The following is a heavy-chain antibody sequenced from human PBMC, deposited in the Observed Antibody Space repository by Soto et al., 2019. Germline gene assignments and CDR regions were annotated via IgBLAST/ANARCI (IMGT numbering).Heavy chain of an antibody. Sequence: PSVKVSCKASGYTLTSYGISWVRQAPGQGLEWMGWISAYNGNTNYAQKLQGRVTMTTDTSTSTAYMELRSLRSDDTAVYYCAGRSGYANWFDPWGQGTLVTVSS. CDR2: ISAYNGNT. V-gene: IGHV1-18*04. D-gene: IGHD3-22*01. CDR3: AGRSGYANWFDP. CDR1: GYTLTSYG. J-gene: IGHJ5*02.